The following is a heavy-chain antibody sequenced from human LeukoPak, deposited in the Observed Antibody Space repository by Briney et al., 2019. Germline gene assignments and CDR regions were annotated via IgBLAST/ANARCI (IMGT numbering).Heavy chain of an antibody. V-gene: IGHV4-30-2*01. CDR3: AREEQQLWFDP. CDR2: IYHSGST. D-gene: IGHD6-13*01. Sequence: SQTLSLTCTVSGGSISSGGYYWSWIRQPPGKGLEWIGYIYHSGSTYYNPSLKSRVTISVDRSKNQFSLKLSFVTAADTAVYYCAREEQQLWFDPWGQGTLVTVSS. CDR1: GGSISSGGYY. J-gene: IGHJ5*02.